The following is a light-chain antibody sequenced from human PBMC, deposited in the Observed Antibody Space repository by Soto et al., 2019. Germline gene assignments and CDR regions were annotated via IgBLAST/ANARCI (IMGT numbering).Light chain of an antibody. CDR2: AAS. Sequence: DIQMTQSPSSLSASVGDRVTITCRASQGISSYLAWYQQRPGKVPKLLIYAASTLQSGVPSRFSGSGSGTDFTLTISSLQPEVVATYYCQKYNSAPLTFGGGTKVEIK. CDR3: QKYNSAPLT. V-gene: IGKV1-27*01. J-gene: IGKJ4*01. CDR1: QGISSY.